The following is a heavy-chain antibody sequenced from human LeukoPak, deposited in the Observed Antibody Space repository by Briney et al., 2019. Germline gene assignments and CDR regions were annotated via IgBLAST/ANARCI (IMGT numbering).Heavy chain of an antibody. D-gene: IGHD5-12*01. J-gene: IGHJ3*01. V-gene: IGHV4-34*01. CDR2: INRSGST. CDR3: GGKRVIVATRRAQRGPFFFC. Sequence: SETLSLTCAVSGGSFSGYYRSWIRQPPGKGLEWIWEINRSGSTNYNPSLKSGLTISADTYNNHFSLKLSSVTAADTAAYYFGGKRVIVATRRAQRGPFFFCGGQGTMVTVSS. CDR1: GGSFSGYY.